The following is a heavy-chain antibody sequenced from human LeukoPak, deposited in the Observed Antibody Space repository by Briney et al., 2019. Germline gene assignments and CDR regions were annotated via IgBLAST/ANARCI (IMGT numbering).Heavy chain of an antibody. V-gene: IGHV1-69*01. CDR3: ARVSSRLEWLLYFDY. J-gene: IGHJ4*02. Sequence: ASVKVSCKASGGTFSSYAISWVRQAPGQGLEWMGGIIPIFGTANYAQKFQGRVTITADESTSTAYMELSSLRSEDTAVYYCARVSSRLEWLLYFDYWGQGTLVTVSS. CDR1: GGTFSSYA. CDR2: IIPIFGTA. D-gene: IGHD3-3*01.